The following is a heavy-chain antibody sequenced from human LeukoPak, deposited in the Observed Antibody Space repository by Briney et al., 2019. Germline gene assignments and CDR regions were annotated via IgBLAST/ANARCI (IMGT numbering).Heavy chain of an antibody. V-gene: IGHV1-2*02. J-gene: IGHJ4*02. CDR1: GYTFTGYY. Sequence: GASVKVSCKASGYTFTGYYMHWVRQAPGQGLEWMRWINPNSGGTNYAQKFQGRVTMTRDTSISTAYMELSRLRSDDTAVYYCARSQRIAAAGTFGYWGQGTLVTVSS. CDR2: INPNSGGT. CDR3: ARSQRIAAAGTFGY. D-gene: IGHD6-13*01.